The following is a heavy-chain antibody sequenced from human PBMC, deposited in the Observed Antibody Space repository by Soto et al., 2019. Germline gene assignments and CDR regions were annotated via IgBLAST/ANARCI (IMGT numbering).Heavy chain of an antibody. V-gene: IGHV3-23*01. D-gene: IGHD2-15*01. Sequence: GGSLRLSCAASRFTFITYAIIWFRQAPGKGLEWVSGISGGGGDTSYADSVRGWFTCSRDNSKNTLYLQMNSLRAEDTALYYCAKSLFGGPDIWGQGTMVTVSS. CDR1: RFTFITYA. J-gene: IGHJ3*02. CDR2: ISGGGGDT. CDR3: AKSLFGGPDI.